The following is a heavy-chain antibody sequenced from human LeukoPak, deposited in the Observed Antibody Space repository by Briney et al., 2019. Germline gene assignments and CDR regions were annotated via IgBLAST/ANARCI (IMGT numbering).Heavy chain of an antibody. J-gene: IGHJ4*02. D-gene: IGHD2-2*01. CDR1: GFTFSSYA. CDR3: AKAPIVVPAAYFDY. Sequence: PGGSLRLSCAASGFTFSSYAMSWLRQAPGKGLEWVSAISGSGGSTYYADSVKGRFTISRDNSKNTLYLQMNSLRAEDTAVYYCAKAPIVVPAAYFDYWRQGTLVTVSS. CDR2: ISGSGGST. V-gene: IGHV3-23*01.